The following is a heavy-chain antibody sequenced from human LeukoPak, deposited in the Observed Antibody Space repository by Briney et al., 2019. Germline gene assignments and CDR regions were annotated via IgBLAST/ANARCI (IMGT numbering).Heavy chain of an antibody. CDR2: IYHSGST. Sequence: SETLSLTCTVSGGSISSGGYYWSWIRQPPGKGLEWIGYIYHSGSTYYNPSLKSRVTISVDRSKNQFSLKLSSVTAADTAVYYCARDGGFWSGYGDAFDIWGQGTMVTVSS. V-gene: IGHV4-30-2*01. J-gene: IGHJ3*02. CDR1: GGSISSGGYY. CDR3: ARDGGFWSGYGDAFDI. D-gene: IGHD3-3*01.